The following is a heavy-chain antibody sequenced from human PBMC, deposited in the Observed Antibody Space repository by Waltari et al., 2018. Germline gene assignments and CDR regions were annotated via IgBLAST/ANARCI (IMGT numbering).Heavy chain of an antibody. CDR1: GDSMRSYS. D-gene: IGHD5-18*01. CDR2: IYTTGST. J-gene: IGHJ4*02. V-gene: IGHV4-4*08. Sequence: QVQLQESGPGLLKPSETLSLTCSGSGDSMRSYSWSWIRQSPEKGLELIGYIYTTGSTNYNPSLESRVSISLDTSKNQFSLNLYSVIAADTAVYYCARRELDSYGGYYFDYWGQGVLVTVSS. CDR3: ARRELDSYGGYYFDY.